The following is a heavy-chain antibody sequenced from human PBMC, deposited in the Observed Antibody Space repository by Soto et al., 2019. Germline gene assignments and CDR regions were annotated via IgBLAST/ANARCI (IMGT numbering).Heavy chain of an antibody. CDR3: TTSNGHMNH. CDR2: ITGSSDRI. D-gene: IGHD3-22*01. V-gene: IGHV3-48*02. J-gene: IGHJ4*02. Sequence: EVQLVESGGGWVQPGGSLRLSCAASGFAFSVSGMNWVRQAPGKGLDWVSYITGSSDRILFADSVKGRFTVSRDNAKNSLYLQMNSLRDEDTGIDYCTTSNGHMNHWGQGTLVSVSS. CDR1: GFAFSVSG.